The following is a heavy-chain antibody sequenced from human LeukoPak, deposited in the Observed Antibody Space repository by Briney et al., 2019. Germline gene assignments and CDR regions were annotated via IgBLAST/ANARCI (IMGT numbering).Heavy chain of an antibody. J-gene: IGHJ3*02. Sequence: PSETLSLTCTGSGGSISTSTYSWGWIRQPPEKGLEWIGSIYYSGSLYSTPSLKRRVSISVDTSKNQFSLKLSSVTAADTAVYYCARAYYYDSSGYYPGAFDIWGQGTLVTVSS. D-gene: IGHD3-22*01. V-gene: IGHV4-39*07. CDR2: IYYSGSL. CDR3: ARAYYYDSSGYYPGAFDI. CDR1: GGSISTSTYS.